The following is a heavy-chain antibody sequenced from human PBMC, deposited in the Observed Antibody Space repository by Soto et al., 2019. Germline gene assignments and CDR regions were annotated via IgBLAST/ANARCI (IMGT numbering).Heavy chain of an antibody. CDR1: GGTFGNTA. J-gene: IGHJ5*02. V-gene: IGHV1-69*12. CDR3: ARDGDPGYAFWSGPLGGGRFDP. Sequence: QVQLVQSGTEVKKPGSSVNVSCKTSGGTFGNTAVTWVRQARGQGLEWMGGIVPMFGTANYAQKFQGRVTITADESTNTAYMELNSLRSDDTAVYFCARDGDPGYAFWSGPLGGGRFDPWGQGTLVTVSS. CDR2: IVPMFGTA. D-gene: IGHD3-3*01.